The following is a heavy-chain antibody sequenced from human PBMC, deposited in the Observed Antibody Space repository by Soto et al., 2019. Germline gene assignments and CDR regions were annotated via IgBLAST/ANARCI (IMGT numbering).Heavy chain of an antibody. CDR1: GGTFSSYT. V-gene: IGHV1-69*02. J-gene: IGHJ4*02. CDR2: IIPILGIA. Sequence: SVKVSCKASGGTFSSYTIGWVRQAPGQGLEWMGRIIPILGIANYAQKFQGRVTITADKSTSTAYMELSSLRSEDTAVYYCALVVPADMVDYWGQGTLVTVSS. CDR3: ALVVPADMVDY. D-gene: IGHD2-2*01.